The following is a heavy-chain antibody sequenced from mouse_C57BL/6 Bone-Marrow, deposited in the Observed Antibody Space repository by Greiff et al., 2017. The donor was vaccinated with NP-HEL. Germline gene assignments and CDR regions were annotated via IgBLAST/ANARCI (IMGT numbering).Heavy chain of an antibody. J-gene: IGHJ2*01. CDR3: ARQDYYGGDY. CDR1: GYTFTDYY. CDR2: IYPGSGNT. Sequence: VQLQQSGAELVRPGASVKLSCKASGYTFTDYYINWVKQRPGQGLEWIARIYPGSGNTYYNEKFKGKATLTAEKSSSTAYMQLSSLTSEDSAVYFCARQDYYGGDYWGQGTTLTVSS. D-gene: IGHD1-1*01. V-gene: IGHV1-76*01.